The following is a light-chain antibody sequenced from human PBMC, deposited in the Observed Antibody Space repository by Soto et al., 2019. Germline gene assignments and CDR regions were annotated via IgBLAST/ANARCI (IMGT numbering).Light chain of an antibody. J-gene: IGKJ1*01. CDR1: QTIRSNY. CDR2: GAS. Sequence: ETVLTQSPGTLSLSPGERATLSCRASQTIRSNYLAWYRQTPGQAPRLLIYGASNRATGIADRFSGSGSGTDFTLTISRLEPEDFALYYCQQHGSSPWTFGQGTKVEIK. CDR3: QQHGSSPWT. V-gene: IGKV3-20*01.